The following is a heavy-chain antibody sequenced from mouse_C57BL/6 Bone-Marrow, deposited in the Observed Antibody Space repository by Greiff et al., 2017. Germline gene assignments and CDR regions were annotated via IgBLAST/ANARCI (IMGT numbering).Heavy chain of an antibody. CDR2: INPYSGDT. J-gene: IGHJ3*01. CDR3: ARGDGSTPFAY. D-gene: IGHD1-1*01. Sequence: VQLQQSGPDLVKPGDSVKISCTASGYSFTGYFMNWVLQSHGKSLEWIGRINPYSGDTFYNQKLKGKATLTVDKSYSTAHMELRSLTSEDTADYYCARGDGSTPFAYWGQGTLVTVSA. V-gene: IGHV1-20*01. CDR1: GYSFTGYF.